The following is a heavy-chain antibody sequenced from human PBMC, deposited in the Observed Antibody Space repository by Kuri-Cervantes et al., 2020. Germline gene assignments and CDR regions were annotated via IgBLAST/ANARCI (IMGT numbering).Heavy chain of an antibody. CDR2: IKEDGSEK. J-gene: IGHJ4*02. D-gene: IGHD6-19*01. V-gene: IGHV3-7*01. CDR3: ARVPWTAVAD. CDR1: GFTLSSYA. Sequence: GESLKISCAAPGFTLSSYAMSWVRQAPGKGLEWVANIKEDGSEKYYVDSVKGRFTISRDNAKNSLYLQVNSLRAEDTAVYYCARVPWTAVADWGQGTLVTVSS.